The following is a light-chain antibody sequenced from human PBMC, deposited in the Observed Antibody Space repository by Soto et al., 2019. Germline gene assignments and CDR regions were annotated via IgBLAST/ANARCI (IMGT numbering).Light chain of an antibody. Sequence: QMTQSPSSLTASVHDRYTITCWASQSISSYLNWYQQKPGKAPKLLIYAASSLQSGVPSRFSGSGSGTDFTLAISSLQPEDSATYYCLKDINYPWTFGQGTKVDIK. V-gene: IGKV1-39*01. J-gene: IGKJ1*01. CDR1: QSISSY. CDR2: AAS. CDR3: LKDINYPWT.